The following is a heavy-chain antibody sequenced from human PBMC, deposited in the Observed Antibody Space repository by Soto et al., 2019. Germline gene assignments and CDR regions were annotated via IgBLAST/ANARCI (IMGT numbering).Heavy chain of an antibody. V-gene: IGHV3-30*18. D-gene: IGHD3-3*01. CDR2: ISYDGASK. CDR1: GFDFNKYA. CDR3: AKETHYDFWSGVSVWYVTDV. Sequence: TGGSLRLSCAASGFDFNKYALHWVRQVPGKGLEWVALISYDGASKHYGDSVKGRFTVSRDNSKNTLYLQMDSLRSADTAVYYCAKETHYDFWSGVSVWYVTDVWGQGTTVTVS. J-gene: IGHJ6*02.